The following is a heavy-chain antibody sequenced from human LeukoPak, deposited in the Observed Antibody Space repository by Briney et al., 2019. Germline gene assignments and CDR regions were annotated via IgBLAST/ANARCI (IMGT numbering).Heavy chain of an antibody. D-gene: IGHD2-15*01. J-gene: IGHJ5*02. CDR1: GYSINNYW. Sequence: GESLKISCKGSGYSINNYWIGWVRQMPRKGLEWMGIIYPADSDIRYSPSFQGQVTISADKSISTAYLQWSSLKASDTAMYYCARQEYCSGGSCYTWFDPWGQGTLVTVSS. CDR2: IYPADSDI. CDR3: ARQEYCSGGSCYTWFDP. V-gene: IGHV5-51*01.